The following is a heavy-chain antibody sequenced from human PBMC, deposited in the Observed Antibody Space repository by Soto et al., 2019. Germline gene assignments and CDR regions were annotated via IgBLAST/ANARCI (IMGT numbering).Heavy chain of an antibody. CDR2: ISGSGGST. J-gene: IGHJ4*02. D-gene: IGHD5-18*01. V-gene: IGHV3-23*01. CDR3: AELFDGDTAMVPESYLDY. CDR1: GFTFSSYA. Sequence: GGSLRLSCAASGFTFSSYAMSWVRQAPGKGLEWVSAISGSGGSTYYADSVKGRFTISRDNSKNTLYLQMNSLRAEGTAAYYCAELFDGDTAMVPESYLDYWGQGTLVTVSS.